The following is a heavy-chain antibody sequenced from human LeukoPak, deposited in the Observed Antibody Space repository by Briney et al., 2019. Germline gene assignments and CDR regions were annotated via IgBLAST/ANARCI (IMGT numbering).Heavy chain of an antibody. CDR3: ARIIAARTLDY. V-gene: IGHV4-39*01. D-gene: IGHD6-6*01. CDR2: IYYSGST. CDR1: GGSISSSSYY. Sequence: PSETLSLTCTVSGGSISSSSYYWGWIRQPPGKGLEWIGSIYYSGSTYYNPSLKSRVTISVDTSKNQFSLKLSSVTAADTAVYYCARIIAARTLDYWGQGTLVTVSS. J-gene: IGHJ4*02.